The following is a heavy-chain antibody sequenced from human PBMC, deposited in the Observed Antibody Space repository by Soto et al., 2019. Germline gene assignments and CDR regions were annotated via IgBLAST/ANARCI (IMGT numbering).Heavy chain of an antibody. V-gene: IGHV5-51*01. CDR1: GYSFTIYW. D-gene: IGHD3-3*01. CDR3: ARHRLRFLDQEPFDY. Sequence: GESLKISCKGSGYSFTIYWIGWVRQMPGKGLEWMGIIYPGDSDTRYSPSFQGQVTISADKSISTAYLQWSSLKASDTAMYYCARHRLRFLDQEPFDYWGQGTLVTVSS. J-gene: IGHJ4*02. CDR2: IYPGDSDT.